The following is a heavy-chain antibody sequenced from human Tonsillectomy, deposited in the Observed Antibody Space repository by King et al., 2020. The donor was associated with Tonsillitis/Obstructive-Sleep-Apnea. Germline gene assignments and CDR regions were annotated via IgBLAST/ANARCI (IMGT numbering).Heavy chain of an antibody. Sequence: VQLVESGGGLVQPGGSLRLSCEASRFTFSNYWMSWVRQAPGKGLEWVANIKQDGSEKYYVDSVKGRFTISRDNAKNSLYLQMNSLRAEDTAVYYCARLEGAYYDFWSGYYGGFDCWGQGTLVTASS. CDR3: ARLEGAYYDFWSGYYGGFDC. D-gene: IGHD3-3*01. J-gene: IGHJ4*02. V-gene: IGHV3-7*03. CDR1: RFTFSNYW. CDR2: IKQDGSEK.